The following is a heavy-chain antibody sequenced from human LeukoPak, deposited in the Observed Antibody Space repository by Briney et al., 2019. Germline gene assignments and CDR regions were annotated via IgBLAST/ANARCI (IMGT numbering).Heavy chain of an antibody. CDR2: ISGSGGST. V-gene: IGHV3-23*01. CDR1: GFTFSSSG. D-gene: IGHD3-10*01. J-gene: IGHJ4*02. CDR3: AKPGYYYGSASYPFDY. Sequence: PSGGSLRLSCAASGFTFSSSGMSWVRQAPGKGLEWVSAISGSGGSTYYADSVKGRFTISRDNSKNTLYLQINSLRAEDTAVYYCAKPGYYYGSASYPFDYWGQGTLVTVSS.